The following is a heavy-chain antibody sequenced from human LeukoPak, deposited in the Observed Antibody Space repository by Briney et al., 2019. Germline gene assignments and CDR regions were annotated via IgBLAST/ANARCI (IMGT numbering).Heavy chain of an antibody. V-gene: IGHV4-34*01. J-gene: IGHJ3*02. Sequence: SETLSLTCAVYGGSFSGYYWSWIRQPPGKGLEWIGEINHSGSTNYNPSLKSRVTISVDTSKNQFSLRLSSVTAADTAVYYCARGLGAFDIWGQGTMVTVSS. CDR1: GGSFSGYY. CDR2: INHSGST. CDR3: ARGLGAFDI.